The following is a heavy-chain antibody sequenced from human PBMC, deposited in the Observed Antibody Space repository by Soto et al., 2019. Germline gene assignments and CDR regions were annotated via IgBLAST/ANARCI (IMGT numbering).Heavy chain of an antibody. CDR2: ISYDGSNK. J-gene: IGHJ4*02. CDR1: GFTFSSYG. CDR3: AKDLVATGTNKRGIDY. D-gene: IGHD1-7*01. V-gene: IGHV3-30*18. Sequence: GGSLRLSCAASGFTFSSYGMHWVRQAPGKGLEWVAVISYDGSNKYYADSVKGRFTISRDNSKNTPYLQMNSLRAEDTAVYYCAKDLVATGTNKRGIDYWGQGTLVTVSS.